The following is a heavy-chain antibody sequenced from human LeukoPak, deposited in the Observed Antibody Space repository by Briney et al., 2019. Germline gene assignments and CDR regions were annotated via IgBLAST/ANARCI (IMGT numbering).Heavy chain of an antibody. D-gene: IGHD3-22*01. CDR2: IIPIFGTA. CDR3: ARGEGAVVISWFDP. CDR1: GGTFSSYA. J-gene: IGHJ5*02. Sequence: GSSVKVSCKASGGTFSSYAISWVRQAPGQGLEWMGGIIPIFGTANYAQKFQGRVTITADESTSTAYMELNSLRSEDTAVYYCARGEGAVVISWFDPWGQGTLVTVSS. V-gene: IGHV1-69*01.